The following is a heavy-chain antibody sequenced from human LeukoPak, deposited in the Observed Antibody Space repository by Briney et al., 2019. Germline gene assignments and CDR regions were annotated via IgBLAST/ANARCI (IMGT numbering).Heavy chain of an antibody. J-gene: IGHJ6*02. CDR2: IYYSGST. V-gene: IGHV4-59*08. CDR3: ARRYSSGWHVYYGMDV. Sequence: SETLSLACTVSGGSISSYYWSWIRQPPGKGLEWIGYIYYSGSTNYNPSLKSRVTISVDTSKNQFSLKLSSVTAADTAVYYCARRYSSGWHVYYGMDVWGQGTTVTVSS. CDR1: GGSISSYY. D-gene: IGHD6-19*01.